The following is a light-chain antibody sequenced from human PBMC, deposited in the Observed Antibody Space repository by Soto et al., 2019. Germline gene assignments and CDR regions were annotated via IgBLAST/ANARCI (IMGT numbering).Light chain of an antibody. CDR2: NAS. CDR1: QTISSW. J-gene: IGKJ1*01. CDR3: QHYNSYSEA. Sequence: DIQMTQSPSTLSGSVGVRVTITCRASQTISSWLAWYQQKPGKAPKLLIYNASTLKSGVPSRFSGSGSGTEFTLTISSLQPDDFATYYCQHYNSYSEAFGQGTKVDIK. V-gene: IGKV1-5*03.